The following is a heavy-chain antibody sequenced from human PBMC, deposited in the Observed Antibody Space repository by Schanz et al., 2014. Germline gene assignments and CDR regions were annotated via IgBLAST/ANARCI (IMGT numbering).Heavy chain of an antibody. Sequence: EVQLVESGGGLVQPGGSLRLSCVASGFEASGFPFGSFWMTCVRQAPGKGLEWVANIKQDGSQRFYAASVKGRFTISRSSAKNSLYLEMNSLRADDTAVYYCARKGVGSVTYSDYWGQGTLVTVSS. CDR3: ARKGVGSVTYSDY. CDR2: IKQDGSQR. D-gene: IGHD1-26*01. J-gene: IGHJ4*01. CDR1: GFPFGSFW. V-gene: IGHV3-7*01.